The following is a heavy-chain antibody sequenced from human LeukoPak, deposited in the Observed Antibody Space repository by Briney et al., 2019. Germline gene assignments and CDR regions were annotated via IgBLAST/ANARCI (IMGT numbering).Heavy chain of an antibody. D-gene: IGHD6-6*01. CDR3: ARTAGRTFDY. Sequence: ASVKVSCKASGYSFTSNYIHWVRQAPGQGLEWMGIINPSGGSTSYAQKFQGRVTMTRDTSTSTVYMELSSLRSEDTAVYYCARTAGRTFDYWGQGTLVTVSS. CDR2: INPSGGST. CDR1: GYSFTSNY. J-gene: IGHJ4*02. V-gene: IGHV1-46*01.